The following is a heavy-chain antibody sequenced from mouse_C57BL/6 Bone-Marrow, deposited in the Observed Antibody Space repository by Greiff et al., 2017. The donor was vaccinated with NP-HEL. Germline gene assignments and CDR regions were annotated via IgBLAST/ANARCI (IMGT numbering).Heavy chain of an antibody. V-gene: IGHV1-5*01. CDR2: IYPGNSDT. CDR1: GYTFTSYW. CDR3: TRDRDYYGSGGYFDY. J-gene: IGHJ2*01. Sequence: VQLQQSGTVLARPGASVKMSCKTSGYTFTSYWMHWVKQRPGQGLEWIGAIYPGNSDTSYNQKFKGKAKLTAVTSASTAYMELSSLTNEDSAVYYCTRDRDYYGSGGYFDYWGQGTTLTVSS. D-gene: IGHD1-1*01.